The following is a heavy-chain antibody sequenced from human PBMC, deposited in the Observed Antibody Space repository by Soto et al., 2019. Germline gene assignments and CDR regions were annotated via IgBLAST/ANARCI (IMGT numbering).Heavy chain of an antibody. CDR2: IRNKANSYTT. D-gene: IGHD1-26*01. J-gene: IGHJ4*02. V-gene: IGHV3-72*01. Sequence: EVQLVESGGGLVQPGGSLRLSCAASGFTFSDHYMDWVRQAPGKGLEWVGRIRNKANSYTTEYAASVKGRFTISRDDSKNSLYLQMNSLKTEDTAVYYCVRGFSGSYSADGDYWGQGTLVTVSS. CDR3: VRGFSGSYSADGDY. CDR1: GFTFSDHY.